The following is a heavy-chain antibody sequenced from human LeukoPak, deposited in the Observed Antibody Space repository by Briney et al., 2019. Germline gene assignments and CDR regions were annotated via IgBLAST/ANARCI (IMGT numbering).Heavy chain of an antibody. CDR3: ARDLTTVTVIRYYFDY. V-gene: IGHV1-3*01. J-gene: IGHJ4*02. CDR1: GYTFTSYA. CDR2: INAGNGNT. D-gene: IGHD4-17*01. Sequence: GASVKVSCKASGYTFTSYAMHWVRQAPGQRLEWMGWINAGNGNTKYSQKFQGRVTITRDTSASTAYMEPSSLRSEDTAVYYCARDLTTVTVIRYYFDYWGQGTLVTVSS.